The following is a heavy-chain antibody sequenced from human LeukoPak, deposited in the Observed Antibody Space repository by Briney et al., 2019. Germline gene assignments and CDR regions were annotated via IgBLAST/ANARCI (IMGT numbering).Heavy chain of an antibody. D-gene: IGHD4-17*01. Sequence: SETLSLTCAVYVGSFSGYYWSWIRQPPGKGLEWIGEINHSGSTNYNPSLKGRVTISVDTSKNQFSLKLSSVTAADTAVYYCARALTTVTTSTTFDYWGQGTLVTVSS. CDR2: INHSGST. J-gene: IGHJ4*02. V-gene: IGHV4-34*01. CDR1: VGSFSGYY. CDR3: ARALTTVTTSTTFDY.